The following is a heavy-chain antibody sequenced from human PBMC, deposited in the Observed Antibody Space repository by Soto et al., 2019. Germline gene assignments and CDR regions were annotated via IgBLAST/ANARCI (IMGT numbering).Heavy chain of an antibody. CDR2: LTGSGGTT. D-gene: IGHD3-22*01. CDR1: GFTFSAYA. CDR3: AKCSGYDYYYYMDV. V-gene: IGHV3-23*01. Sequence: EVQLLESGGGLVQPGGSLRLSCAASGFTFSAYAMNWVRQAPGKGLEWVSALTGSGGTTYYADSVKGRFYISRDNSKNTLYLQINSLRAEDTAVYHSAKCSGYDYYYYMDVWGEGTTVTVSS. J-gene: IGHJ6*03.